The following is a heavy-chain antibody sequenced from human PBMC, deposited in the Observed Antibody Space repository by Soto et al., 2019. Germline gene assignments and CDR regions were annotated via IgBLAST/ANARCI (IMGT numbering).Heavy chain of an antibody. CDR2: ISYSGNT. CDR1: GGSIGNFY. Sequence: SETLSLTCTVSGGSIGNFYWSWIRQPPGKGLEWIGYISYSGNTSYNPSLKSRVSISVDTSKNQLSLNLTSVTAADTAVYYCARAPMVLSRSYFDSWGQGTPVTVSS. CDR3: ARAPMVLSRSYFDS. V-gene: IGHV4-59*01. D-gene: IGHD2-8*01. J-gene: IGHJ4*02.